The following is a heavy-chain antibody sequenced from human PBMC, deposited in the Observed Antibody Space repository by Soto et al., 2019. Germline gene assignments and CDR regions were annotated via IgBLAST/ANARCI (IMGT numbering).Heavy chain of an antibody. V-gene: IGHV4-39*01. J-gene: IGHJ4*02. Sequence: SVTMSHKRRVAGDSVTSSSYYWGWIRQSPGKGLEWIGSVYYRGRSYSKSSVKSRVTISVDTSKNRFSLSLNSVTASDTAVYFCVSQRTTVPTQAFFDYWGPGALVTVSS. CDR3: VSQRTTVPTQAFFDY. CDR2: VYYRGRS. D-gene: IGHD4-17*01. CDR1: GDSVTSSSYY.